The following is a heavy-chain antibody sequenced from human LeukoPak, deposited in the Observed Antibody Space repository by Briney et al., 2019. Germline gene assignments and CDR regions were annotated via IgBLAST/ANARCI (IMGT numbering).Heavy chain of an antibody. V-gene: IGHV4-39*01. CDR1: GGSISSSSYY. D-gene: IGHD2-15*01. J-gene: IGHJ3*02. CDR3: ARYGRRGLLDAFDI. CDR2: IYYSGST. Sequence: SETLSLTCTVSGGSISSSSYYWGWIRQPPGTGLEWIGSIYYSGSTYYNPSLKSRVTISVDTSKNQFSLKLSSVTAADTAVYYCARYGRRGLLDAFDIWGQGTMVTVSS.